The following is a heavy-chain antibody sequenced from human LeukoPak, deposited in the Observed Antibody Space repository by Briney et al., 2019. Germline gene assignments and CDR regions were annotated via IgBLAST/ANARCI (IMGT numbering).Heavy chain of an antibody. CDR3: VRNLAVAGTCFDS. Sequence: GGSLRLSCAASGFTFRNYWMSWVRQAPGTGLEWVANIKQDGSDRNYVASVRGRFTISRDNAESSLFLQMNSLRAEDTAVYYCVRNLAVAGTCFDSWGQGTLVTVSS. D-gene: IGHD6-19*01. CDR2: IKQDGSDR. CDR1: GFTFRNYW. J-gene: IGHJ4*02. V-gene: IGHV3-7*03.